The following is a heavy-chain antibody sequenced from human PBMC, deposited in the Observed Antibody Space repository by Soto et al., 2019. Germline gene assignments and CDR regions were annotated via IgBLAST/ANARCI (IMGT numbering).Heavy chain of an antibody. J-gene: IGHJ1*01. D-gene: IGHD6-6*01. CDR2: ISAYNGNT. CDR1: GYTFTSYG. CDR3: ARSLGAYSSSSSYFQH. V-gene: IGHV1-18*01. Sequence: QVQLVQSGAEVKKPGASVKVSCKASGYTFTSYGISWVRQAPGQGLEGMGWISAYNGNTNYAQKLQGRVTMTTATSASPAYMELRSLRSDDTAVYYCARSLGAYSSSSSYFQHWGQGTLVTVSS.